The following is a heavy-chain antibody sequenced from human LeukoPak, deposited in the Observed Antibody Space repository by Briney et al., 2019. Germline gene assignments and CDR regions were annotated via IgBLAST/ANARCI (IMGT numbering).Heavy chain of an antibody. V-gene: IGHV3-53*01. CDR2: IYSGDST. J-gene: IGHJ6*02. CDR3: ARSLGYYYGMDV. D-gene: IGHD3-16*01. Sequence: GGSLRLSCAASGFTVTSNYMSWVRQAPGKGLEWVSAIYSGDSTFYADSVKGRFTISRDNSKNTLYLQMNSLRAEDTAVYYCARSLGYYYGMDVWGQGTTVTVSS. CDR1: GFTVTSNY.